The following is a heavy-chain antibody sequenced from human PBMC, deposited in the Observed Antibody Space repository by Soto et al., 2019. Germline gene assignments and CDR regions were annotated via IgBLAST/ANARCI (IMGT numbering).Heavy chain of an antibody. V-gene: IGHV4-34*01. CDR2: INHRGST. D-gene: IGHD3-9*01. CDR3: ARADYDILTGYYRWFDY. CDR1: GGSFSGYY. J-gene: IGHJ4*02. Sequence: QVQLQQWGAGLLKPSETLSLTCAVYGGSFSGYYWSWIRQPPGKGLEWIGEINHRGSTKYNPSLKSRLTISVDTSKNQFSLKLSSVSAADTAVYYCARADYDILTGYYRWFDYRGQGTLVTVSS.